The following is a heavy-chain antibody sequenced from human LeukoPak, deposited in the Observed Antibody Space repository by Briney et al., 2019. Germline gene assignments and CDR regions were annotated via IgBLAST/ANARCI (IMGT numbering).Heavy chain of an antibody. V-gene: IGHV1-8*01. J-gene: IGHJ5*02. CDR1: GYTFTSYD. CDR2: MNPNSGNT. Sequence: VKVSCKASGYTFTSYDINWVRQATGQGLEWMGWMNPNSGNTGYAQKSQGRVTMTRNTSISTAYMELSSLRSEDTAVYYCARVAYYDFWSGYPNWFDPWGQGTLVTVSS. CDR3: ARVAYYDFWSGYPNWFDP. D-gene: IGHD3-3*01.